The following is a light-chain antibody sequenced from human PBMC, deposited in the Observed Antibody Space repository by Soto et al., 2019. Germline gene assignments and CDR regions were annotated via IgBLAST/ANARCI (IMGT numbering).Light chain of an antibody. J-gene: IGKJ1*01. Sequence: TQMTQSPLSLSASVGDRVIITCRASRDIGNDLGWYQQKPGKAPKLLIFAASTLHSGVPSRFSGSGSGTVFTLTISSLHPEDFATYFCLQDYNLPRTFGQGT. CDR1: RDIGND. CDR3: LQDYNLPRT. CDR2: AAS. V-gene: IGKV1-6*01.